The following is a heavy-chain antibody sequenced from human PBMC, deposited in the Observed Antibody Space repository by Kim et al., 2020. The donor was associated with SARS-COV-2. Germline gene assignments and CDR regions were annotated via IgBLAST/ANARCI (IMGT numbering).Heavy chain of an antibody. D-gene: IGHD3-10*01. CDR2: IFSGGAT. J-gene: IGHJ5*02. CDR1: GFTVSSAY. V-gene: IGHV3-53*01. Sequence: GGSLRLSCAASGFTVSSAYMSWVRQAPGKGLEWVSVIFSGGATYYADSVKGRFTISRDNSKNTLYLQMNSLRAEDTALYYCARDIYSSGSTWGQGTRVTVSS. CDR3: ARDIYSSGST.